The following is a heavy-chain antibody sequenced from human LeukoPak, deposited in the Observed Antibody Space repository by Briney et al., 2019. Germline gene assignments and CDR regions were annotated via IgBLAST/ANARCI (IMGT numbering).Heavy chain of an antibody. J-gene: IGHJ4*02. D-gene: IGHD6-19*01. CDR2: ISAYNGNT. CDR3: ARDLNSGWYGREIDY. CDR1: GYTFISYG. Sequence: ASVKVSCKAFGYTFISYGISWVRQAPGQGLEWMGWISAYNGNTNYAQKFQGRVAMTTDTSTSIVYMELRSLRSDDTAVYYCARDLNSGWYGREIDYWGQGTLVTVSS. V-gene: IGHV1-18*04.